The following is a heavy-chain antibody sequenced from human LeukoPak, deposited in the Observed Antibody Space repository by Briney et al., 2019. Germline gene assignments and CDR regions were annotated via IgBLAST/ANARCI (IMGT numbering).Heavy chain of an antibody. J-gene: IGHJ4*02. Sequence: PGGSLRLSCAASGFTFSAYGIHWVRQAPGKGQEWVALIRPDGSDTYYADSVKGRFTISRDNSRSTLYLQMNSLGAEDTAVYYCARNVEYCSNGRCYFDSWGQGTLVTVSS. CDR3: ARNVEYCSNGRCYFDS. D-gene: IGHD2-8*01. V-gene: IGHV3-33*01. CDR1: GFTFSAYG. CDR2: IRPDGSDT.